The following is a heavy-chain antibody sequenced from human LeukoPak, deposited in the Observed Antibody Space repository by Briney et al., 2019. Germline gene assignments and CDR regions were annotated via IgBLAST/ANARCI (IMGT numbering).Heavy chain of an antibody. D-gene: IGHD6-19*01. CDR2: IYYSGST. Sequence: PSETLSLTCTVSGCSISSYYWSWIRQPAGKGLGWIGYIYYSGSTNYNPSLKSRVTISVDTSKNQFSLKLSSVTAADTAVYYCARAVAVPINWFDPWGQGTLVTVSS. V-gene: IGHV4-59*01. J-gene: IGHJ5*02. CDR1: GCSISSYY. CDR3: ARAVAVPINWFDP.